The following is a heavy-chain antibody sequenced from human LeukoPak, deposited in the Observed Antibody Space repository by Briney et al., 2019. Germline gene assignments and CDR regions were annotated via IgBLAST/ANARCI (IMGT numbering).Heavy chain of an antibody. J-gene: IGHJ4*02. CDR1: GGSFSGYY. CDR2: INHSGST. D-gene: IGHD5-12*01. V-gene: IGHV4-34*01. Sequence: SETLSLTCAVYGGSFSGYYWSWIRQPPGKGLEWIGEINHSGSTNYNPSLKSRVTISVDTSKNQFSLKLSSVTAADTAVYYCAREGGYSGYDRGYFDYWGQGTLVTVS. CDR3: AREGGYSGYDRGYFDY.